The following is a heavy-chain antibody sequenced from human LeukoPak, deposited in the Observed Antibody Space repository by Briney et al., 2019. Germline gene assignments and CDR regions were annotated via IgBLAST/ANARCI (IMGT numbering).Heavy chain of an antibody. J-gene: IGHJ4*02. CDR1: ELTFSSYG. V-gene: IGHV3-30*18. CDR2: ISYDGSNK. CDR3: AKVLRSKQLVLFDY. Sequence: GGSLRLSCAASELTFSSYGMHWVRQAPGKGLEWVAVISYDGSNKYYADPVKGRFTISRDNSKNTLYLQMNSLRAEDTAVYYCAKVLRSKQLVLFDYWGQGTLVTVSS. D-gene: IGHD6-13*01.